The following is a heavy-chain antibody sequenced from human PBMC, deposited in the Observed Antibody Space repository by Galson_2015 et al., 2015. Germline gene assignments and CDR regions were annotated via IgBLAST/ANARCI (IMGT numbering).Heavy chain of an antibody. CDR1: GFTFSNYE. Sequence: SLRLSCAVSGFTFSNYEMNWVRQAPGEGLEWVSYITSSGSTIFIADSVKGRFTISRDNAKSSLYLQMNSLRAEDTAVYYCARGKYSSVYYANWYFDLWGRGTLVTVSS. D-gene: IGHD6-25*01. CDR2: ITSSGSTI. CDR3: ARGKYSSVYYANWYFDL. J-gene: IGHJ2*01. V-gene: IGHV3-48*03.